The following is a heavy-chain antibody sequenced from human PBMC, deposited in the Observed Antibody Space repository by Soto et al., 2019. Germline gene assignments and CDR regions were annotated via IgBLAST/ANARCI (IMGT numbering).Heavy chain of an antibody. CDR1: GFSFSSYW. CDR3: ARGDIHNSNYYFDY. D-gene: IGHD4-4*01. Sequence: PGGSLRLSCAASGFSFSSYWMHWVRQAPGKGLVWVSRINSDGSSTSYADSVKGRFTISRDNAKNTLYLQMNSLRAEDTAVYYCARGDIHNSNYYFDYWGQXTLVTASS. J-gene: IGHJ4*02. V-gene: IGHV3-74*01. CDR2: INSDGSST.